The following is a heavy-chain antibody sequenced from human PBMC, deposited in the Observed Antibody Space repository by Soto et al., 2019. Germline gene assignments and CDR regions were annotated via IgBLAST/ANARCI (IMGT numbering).Heavy chain of an antibody. CDR2: IHSGST. V-gene: IGHV4-59*08. D-gene: IGHD3-10*01. CDR1: GGSISSDY. CDR3: ARHDGSRSTDY. J-gene: IGHJ4*02. Sequence: QVQLPESGPGLVKPSGTLSLTCTVSGGSISSDYWNWIRQPPGKGLEWIGYIHSGSTTYSASLRSRVTISVDTSKNQFSLKLSSVTAADTAVYFCARHDGSRSTDYWGQGTLVTVSS.